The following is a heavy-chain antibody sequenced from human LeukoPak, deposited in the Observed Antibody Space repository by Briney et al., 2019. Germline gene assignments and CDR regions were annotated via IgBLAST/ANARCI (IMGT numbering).Heavy chain of an antibody. Sequence: GGSLRLSCAASGFTFRSYAMSWVRQAPGKGLEWVSAISGSGGSTYYADSVKGRFTISRDNSKNTLYLQMNSLRAEDTAVYYCAKEGRIVVVPAAGPTFDYWGQGTLVTVSS. CDR3: AKEGRIVVVPAAGPTFDY. J-gene: IGHJ4*02. D-gene: IGHD2-2*01. CDR2: ISGSGGST. V-gene: IGHV3-23*01. CDR1: GFTFRSYA.